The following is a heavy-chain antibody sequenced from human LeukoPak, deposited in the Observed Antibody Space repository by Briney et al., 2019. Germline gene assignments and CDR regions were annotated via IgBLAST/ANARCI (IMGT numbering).Heavy chain of an antibody. D-gene: IGHD5-24*01. CDR1: GYTFTNYY. CDR3: ARDEARDGYTNYLDY. CDR2: INPSCGST. Sequence: AASVKVSCKTSGYTFTNYYMHWVRQAPGQGLEWMGIINPSCGSTNYIQKSQGRVSMTRDTSTSTVSMDLGSLRSEDTAVYYCARDEARDGYTNYLDYWGQGTLVTVSS. V-gene: IGHV1-46*01. J-gene: IGHJ4*02.